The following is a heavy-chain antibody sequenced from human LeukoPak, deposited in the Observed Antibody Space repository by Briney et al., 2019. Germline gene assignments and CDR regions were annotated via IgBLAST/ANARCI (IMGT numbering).Heavy chain of an antibody. CDR2: ISSSSTTI. CDR3: ARVPSDSGWYGKYYFDY. D-gene: IGHD6-19*01. CDR1: RFTFRSYS. V-gene: IGHV3-48*01. Sequence: PGGSLRLSCAASRFTFRSYSMNWVRQAPGKGLEWVSYISSSSTTIFYADSVKGRFTIPRDNAKNSLYLQMNSLRAEDTAVYYCARVPSDSGWYGKYYFDYWGQGTLVTVSS. J-gene: IGHJ4*02.